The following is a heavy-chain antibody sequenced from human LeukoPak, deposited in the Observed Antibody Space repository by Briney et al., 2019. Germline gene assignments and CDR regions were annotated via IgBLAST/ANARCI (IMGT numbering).Heavy chain of an antibody. CDR2: ISGSGGST. J-gene: IGHJ5*02. Sequence: GGSLRLSCAASGFTFSSYWMSWVRQAPGKGLEWVSAISGSGGSTYYADSVKGRFTISRDNSKNTLYLQMNSLRAEDTAVYYCAKDSVRFGELFPNWFDPWGQGTLVTVSS. V-gene: IGHV3-23*01. CDR1: GFTFSSYW. CDR3: AKDSVRFGELFPNWFDP. D-gene: IGHD3-10*01.